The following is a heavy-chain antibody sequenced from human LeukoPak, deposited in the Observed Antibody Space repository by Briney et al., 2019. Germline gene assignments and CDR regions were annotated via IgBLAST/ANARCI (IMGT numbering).Heavy chain of an antibody. D-gene: IGHD3-22*01. CDR2: IYSGGST. CDR1: GFTFSNAW. V-gene: IGHV3-53*01. Sequence: GGSLRLSCAASGFTFSNAWMSWVRQAPGKGLEWVSVIYSGGSTYYADSVKGRFTISRDNSKNTLYLQMNSLRAEDTAVYYCARVDDSSERDAFDIWGQGTMVTVSS. J-gene: IGHJ3*02. CDR3: ARVDDSSERDAFDI.